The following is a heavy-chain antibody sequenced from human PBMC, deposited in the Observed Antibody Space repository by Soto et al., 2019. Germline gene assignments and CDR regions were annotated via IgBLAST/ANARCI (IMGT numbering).Heavy chain of an antibody. J-gene: IGHJ6*02. Sequence: GGSLRLSCAASGFTSSSYAMSWVRQAPGKGLEWVSAISGSGGSTYYADSVKGRFTISRDNSKNTLYLQMNSLRAEDTAVYYCAKVGYGSGSFKATLGNYYYGMDVWGQGTTVTAP. CDR3: AKVGYGSGSFKATLGNYYYGMDV. V-gene: IGHV3-23*01. CDR1: GFTSSSYA. D-gene: IGHD3-10*01. CDR2: ISGSGGST.